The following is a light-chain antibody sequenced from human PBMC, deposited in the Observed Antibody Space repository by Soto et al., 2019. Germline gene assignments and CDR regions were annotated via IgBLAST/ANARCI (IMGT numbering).Light chain of an antibody. CDR3: QQYHSYWT. CDR1: QTISSW. J-gene: IGKJ1*01. CDR2: KAS. V-gene: IGKV1-5*03. Sequence: DIQMTQSPSTLSGSVGDRVTITCRASQTISSWLAWYQQKPGKAPKLLIYKASTLKSGVPSRFSGSGSGTECTLTISSLQHDDFATYYCQQYHSYWTFGQGTKVE.